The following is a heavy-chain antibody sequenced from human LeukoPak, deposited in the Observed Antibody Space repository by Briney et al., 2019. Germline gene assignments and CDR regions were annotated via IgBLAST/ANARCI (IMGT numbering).Heavy chain of an antibody. CDR3: AKSNGYGLIDI. Sequence: PSETLSLTCTVSGDSISRGYYWSWIRQPPGKALEWIGNIFYSGSTYYSPSLKSRVTISLDTSRNQFSLKLNSVTAADTAVYYCAKSNGYGLIDIWGQGTMVTVSS. D-gene: IGHD3-10*01. CDR2: IFYSGST. J-gene: IGHJ3*02. V-gene: IGHV4-38-2*02. CDR1: GDSISRGYY.